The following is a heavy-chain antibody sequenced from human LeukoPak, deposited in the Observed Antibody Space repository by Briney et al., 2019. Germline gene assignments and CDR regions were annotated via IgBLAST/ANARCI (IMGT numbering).Heavy chain of an antibody. Sequence: GGSLRLSCASSGFSVSTSFMNWVRQAPGKGLEWVSVIYANNQTYYADAVKGRFTIARDNSKRTVYLHMSELRAEDTGIYYCARTEEQGGDAFDIWGQGTVVTVSS. V-gene: IGHV3-53*01. CDR1: GFSVSTSF. CDR3: ARTEEQGGDAFDI. D-gene: IGHD1/OR15-1a*01. J-gene: IGHJ3*02. CDR2: IYANNQT.